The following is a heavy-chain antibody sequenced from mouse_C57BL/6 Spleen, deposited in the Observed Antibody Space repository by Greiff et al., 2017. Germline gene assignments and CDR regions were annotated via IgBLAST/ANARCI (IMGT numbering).Heavy chain of an antibody. V-gene: IGHV1-18*01. D-gene: IGHD1-1*01. J-gene: IGHJ1*03. Sequence: EVQLQQSGPELVKPGASVKIPCKASGYTFTDYNMDWVKQSHGKSLEWIGDINPNNGGTIYNQKFKGKATLTVDKSSSTAYMELRSLTSEDTAVYYCARGRDYGGYFDVWGTGTTVTVSS. CDR1: GYTFTDYN. CDR3: ARGRDYGGYFDV. CDR2: INPNNGGT.